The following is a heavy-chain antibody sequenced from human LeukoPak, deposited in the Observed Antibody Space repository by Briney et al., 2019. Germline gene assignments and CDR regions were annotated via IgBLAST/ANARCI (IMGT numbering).Heavy chain of an antibody. CDR2: INHSGST. CDR1: GGSFSGYY. J-gene: IGHJ4*02. CDR3: ARKRRGYSSGWYDY. D-gene: IGHD6-19*01. V-gene: IGHV4-34*01. Sequence: SETLSLTCAVYGGSFSGYYWSWIRQPPGKGLEWIGEINHSGSTNYNPSLKSRVTISVDTSKNQFSLKLSSVTAADTAVYYCARKRRGYSSGWYDYWGQGTLVTVSS.